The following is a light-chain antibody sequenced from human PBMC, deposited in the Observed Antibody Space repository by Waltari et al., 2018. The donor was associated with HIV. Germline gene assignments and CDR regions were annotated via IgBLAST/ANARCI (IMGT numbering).Light chain of an antibody. CDR3: QQYTTYPIT. Sequence: IQMTQSPSSLSASVGDRVTITCRATQDIGSWLAWFQQRPGKAPKSLIYAASTLHSGVPSRFTGTGSGTDFTLTITGLQPEDFATYYCQQYTTYPITFGQGTRLDI. J-gene: IGKJ5*01. V-gene: IGKV1D-16*01. CDR2: AAS. CDR1: QDIGSW.